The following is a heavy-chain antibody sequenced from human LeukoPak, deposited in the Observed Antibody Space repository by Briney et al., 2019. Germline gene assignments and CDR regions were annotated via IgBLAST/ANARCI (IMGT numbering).Heavy chain of an antibody. CDR3: ARGWSKGRLSY. J-gene: IGHJ4*02. D-gene: IGHD2/OR15-2a*01. CDR1: GGSISSGSYY. V-gene: IGHV4-61*02. CDR2: IYTSGST. Sequence: SETLSLTCTVSGGSISSGSYYWSWIRQPAGKGLEWIGRIYTSGSTNYNPSLKSRVTISVDTSKNQFSLKLSSVTAADTAVYYCARGWSKGRLSYWGQGTLVTVSS.